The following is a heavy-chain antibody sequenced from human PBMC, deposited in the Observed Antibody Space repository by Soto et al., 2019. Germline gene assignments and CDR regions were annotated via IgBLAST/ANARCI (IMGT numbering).Heavy chain of an antibody. D-gene: IGHD3-22*01. V-gene: IGHV1-24*01. CDR1: GYTLSDVS. J-gene: IGHJ5*02. CDR2: FDPEHGET. CDR3: AAGNSRPYSYNSTRNWFDP. Sequence: QVQLVQSGTEVKKPGASVKVSCKLSGYTLSDVSMHWVRQAPGKGLEWMGGFDPEHGETIYARKFQDRLTLPDDTSPATAYMELSSLGSEDTAVYYCAAGNSRPYSYNSTRNWFDPWGQGTLVTVSS.